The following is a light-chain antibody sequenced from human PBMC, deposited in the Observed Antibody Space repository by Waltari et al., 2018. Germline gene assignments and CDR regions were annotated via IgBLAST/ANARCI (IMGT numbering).Light chain of an antibody. CDR3: ASYISYSTLEL. CDR2: DVS. CDR1: SSDVGAYNS. V-gene: IGLV2-14*03. J-gene: IGLJ3*02. Sequence: QSALTQPASVSGSPGQSISISCTGTSSDVGAYNSVSWYQQHPGKAPRLIIFDVSSRPSGVSSRFSGSKSGSTASLTISGLQGEDEAKYYCASYISYSTLELFGGGTSLTVL.